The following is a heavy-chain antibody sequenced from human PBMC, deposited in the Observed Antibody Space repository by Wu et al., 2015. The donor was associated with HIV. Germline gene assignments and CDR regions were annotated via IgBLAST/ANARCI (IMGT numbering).Heavy chain of an antibody. J-gene: IGHJ5*02. CDR1: GYTFTSYG. CDR3: ASSQLGYCSSTSCSLGWFDP. D-gene: IGHD2-2*01. CDR2: ISAYNGNT. Sequence: QVQLVQSGAEVKKPGASVKVSCKASGYTFTSYGISWVRQAPGQGLEWMGWISAYNGNTNYAQKLQGRVTMTTDTSTSTAYMELRSLRSDDTAVYYCASSQLGYCSSTSCSLGWFDPGAREPWSTVSS. V-gene: IGHV1-18*01.